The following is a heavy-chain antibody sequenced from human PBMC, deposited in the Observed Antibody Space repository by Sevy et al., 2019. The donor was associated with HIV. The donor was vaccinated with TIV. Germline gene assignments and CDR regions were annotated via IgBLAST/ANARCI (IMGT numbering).Heavy chain of an antibody. CDR2: IYSAGTT. V-gene: IGHV3-53*01. CDR1: RLTVGSLS. Sequence: GGSLRLSCVASRLTVGSLSINWVRQAPGKGLEWVSLIYSAGTTFYSDSVKGRFTISRDNSNNTLDLLMNSLRAEDTANYYGARIKGASCSYAMDVWGQGTTVTVSS. CDR3: ARIKGASCSYAMDV. D-gene: IGHD2-2*01. J-gene: IGHJ6*02.